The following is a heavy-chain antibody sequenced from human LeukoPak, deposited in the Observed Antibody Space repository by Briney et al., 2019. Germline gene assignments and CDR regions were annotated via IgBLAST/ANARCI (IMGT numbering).Heavy chain of an antibody. CDR2: ISSSGSTI. CDR1: GFTFSDYY. J-gene: IGHJ4*02. D-gene: IGHD5-18*01. V-gene: IGHV3-11*04. CDR3: VRDQPIGYSNGYPFDY. Sequence: GGSLRLSCAAYGFTFSDYYMSWVRQAPGKGLEWVSYISSSGSTIYYADSVKGRFTISRDNAKNSLYLQMNSLRAEDTAVYYCVRDQPIGYSNGYPFDYWGQGTLVTVSS.